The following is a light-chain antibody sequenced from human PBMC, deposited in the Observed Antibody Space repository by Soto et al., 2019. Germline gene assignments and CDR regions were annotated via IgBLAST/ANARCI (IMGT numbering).Light chain of an antibody. Sequence: EIEMTQSPSTLSVSPGERATLSCRASQSISNNLAWYQQNPGQAPRLLIYLASTRATGFPARFSGSGSGTEFTITISSLQSEDVALYYCQQYDNWPPLTFGQGTRLENK. CDR3: QQYDNWPPLT. CDR2: LAS. CDR1: QSISNN. V-gene: IGKV3D-15*01. J-gene: IGKJ5*01.